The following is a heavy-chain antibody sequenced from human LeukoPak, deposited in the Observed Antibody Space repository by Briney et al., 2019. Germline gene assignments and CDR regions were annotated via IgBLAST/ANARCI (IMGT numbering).Heavy chain of an antibody. Sequence: GGSLRLSCAASGFTFSSYAMSWVRQAPGKGLEWVSAISGSGGSTYYADSVKGRFTISRDNSKNTLYLQMNSLRAEDTAVYYCAGNSEYYDSSGYYYYNDYWGQGTLVTVSS. CDR3: AGNSEYYDSSGYYYYNDY. CDR1: GFTFSSYA. D-gene: IGHD3-22*01. V-gene: IGHV3-23*01. J-gene: IGHJ4*02. CDR2: ISGSGGST.